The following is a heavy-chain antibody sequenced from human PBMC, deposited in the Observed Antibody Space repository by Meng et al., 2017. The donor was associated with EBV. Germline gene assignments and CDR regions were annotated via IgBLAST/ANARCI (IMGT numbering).Heavy chain of an antibody. CDR2: ISTYSGDT. CDR1: GYTFVTYS. Sequence: QVQLVQSGAELNQPRASVKASCKASGYTFVTYSITWVRQAPGHGLEWMGWISTYSGDTKYAQKFQGRVTLTADTSTTTAYMELRSLVSDDSGVYYCVRDDGYCSTTDCGANWFDPWGQGTLVTVSS. CDR3: VRDDGYCSTTDCGANWFDP. V-gene: IGHV1-18*01. D-gene: IGHD5-24*01. J-gene: IGHJ5*02.